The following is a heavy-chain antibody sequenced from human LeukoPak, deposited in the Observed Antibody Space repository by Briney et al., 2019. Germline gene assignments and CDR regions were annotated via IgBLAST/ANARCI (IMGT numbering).Heavy chain of an antibody. Sequence: PGGSLRLSCKASGFNFNNYAMTCVRQSPGKGLEWVSVISGSGGSRYFASSVKGRFTISRDNSKNTLYLQMQSLRTDDTAVYYCAKGREYSYGGDFDYWGQGTLVTVSS. CDR3: AKGREYSYGGDFDY. CDR1: GFNFNNYA. J-gene: IGHJ4*02. V-gene: IGHV3-23*01. D-gene: IGHD5-18*01. CDR2: ISGSGGSR.